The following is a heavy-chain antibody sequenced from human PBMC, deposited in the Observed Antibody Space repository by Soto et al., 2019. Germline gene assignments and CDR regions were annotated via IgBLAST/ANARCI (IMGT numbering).Heavy chain of an antibody. V-gene: IGHV4-31*03. CDR2: IYYSGST. CDR1: GGSISSGGYY. J-gene: IGHJ3*02. Sequence: QVQLQESGPGLVKPSQTLSLTCTVSGGSISSGGYYWSWIRQHPGKGLEWIGYIYYSGSTYYNPSLKSRVTISVDTSKNQFSLKLSSVTAADTAVYYCAREGPSDYVWGSYRRNHDAFDIWGQGTMVTVSS. CDR3: AREGPSDYVWGSYRRNHDAFDI. D-gene: IGHD3-16*02.